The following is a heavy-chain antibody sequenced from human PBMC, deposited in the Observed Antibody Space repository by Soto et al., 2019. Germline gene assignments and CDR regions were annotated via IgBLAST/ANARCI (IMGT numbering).Heavy chain of an antibody. CDR3: ARGGSSDWQVALAI. CDR1: AESFSHYY. D-gene: IGHD6-19*01. J-gene: IGHJ3*02. Sequence: QVQQQPWGAGLLKPSETLSLTCTVYAESFSHYYWNCIRQSPGKGLEWIGKIKHGGSSSYNPSLRSRVSISVDMSKNQFSLTLSSVTAADTAVYYCARGGSSDWQVALAIGGQGTMVPVSS. V-gene: IGHV4-34*01. CDR2: IKHGGSS.